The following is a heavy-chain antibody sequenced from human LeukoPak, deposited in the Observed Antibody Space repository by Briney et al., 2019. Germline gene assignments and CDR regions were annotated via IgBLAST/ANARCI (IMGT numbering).Heavy chain of an antibody. CDR3: ARSFDY. J-gene: IGHJ4*02. Sequence: GGSLRLSCAAYGYIFSRYSMNWVRQAPGKGLEWVSYISSSSSTIYYADSVKGRFTISRDNAKNSLYLQMNSLRDEDTAVYYCARSFDYWGQGTLVTVSS. V-gene: IGHV3-48*02. CDR2: ISSSSSTI. CDR1: GYIFSRYS.